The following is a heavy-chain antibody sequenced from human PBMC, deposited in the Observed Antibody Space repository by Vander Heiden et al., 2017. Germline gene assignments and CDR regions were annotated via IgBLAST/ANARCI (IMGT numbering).Heavy chain of an antibody. D-gene: IGHD1-1*01. V-gene: IGHV4-34*01. Sequence: QVQLQQWGAGLLKPSETLSLTCAVYGGSFSGYYWSWLRQPRGKGLEWMGEINHSGSTNYNPALKSRVTISVDTSKNQCSLKLSSVTAADTAVYYWARSGAGSWFDPWGQGTLVTVSS. J-gene: IGHJ5*02. CDR1: GGSFSGYY. CDR3: ARSGAGSWFDP. CDR2: INHSGST.